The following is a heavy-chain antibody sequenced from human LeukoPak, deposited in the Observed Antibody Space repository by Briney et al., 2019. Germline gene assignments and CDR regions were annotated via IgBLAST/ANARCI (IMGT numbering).Heavy chain of an antibody. J-gene: IGHJ4*02. CDR3: ARGLVRYFDWLGVPDY. CDR1: GGTFSSYT. CDR2: IIPILGIA. D-gene: IGHD3-9*01. V-gene: IGHV1-69*02. Sequence: ASVKVSCKASGGTFSSYTISWVRQAPGQGLEWMGRIIPILGIANYAQKFQGRVTITADKSTSTAYMELSSLRSEDTAVYYCARGLVRYFDWLGVPDYWGQGTLVTVSS.